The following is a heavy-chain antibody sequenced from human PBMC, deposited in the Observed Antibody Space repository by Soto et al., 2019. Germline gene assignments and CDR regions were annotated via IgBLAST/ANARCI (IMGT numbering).Heavy chain of an antibody. D-gene: IGHD6-13*01. CDR2: IFRTAST. Sequence: SETLSLTCAVSGGSISSGTYSWSWIRQPPGKGLEWLGSIFRTASTFSNSSLKSRVTISADRSKNRFSLKLSSVTAADTAMDYYARGHYAGKVDGFDIWGQGTLVTVSS. CDR1: GGSISSGTYS. CDR3: ARGHYAGKVDGFDI. J-gene: IGHJ3*02. V-gene: IGHV4-30-2*01.